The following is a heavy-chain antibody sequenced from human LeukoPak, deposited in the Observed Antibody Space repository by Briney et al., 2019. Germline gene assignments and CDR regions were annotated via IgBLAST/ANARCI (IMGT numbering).Heavy chain of an antibody. Sequence: PSDTLSLTCTVSGVSISSYYWSWLRQPPGKGLEWVGYIYYSGSTNYNPSLKSRVTISVDTSKNQFSLKLSSVTAADTAVYYCARARIRSGNPNYFDYWGQGTLVTVSS. CDR2: IYYSGST. CDR1: GVSISSYY. CDR3: ARARIRSGNPNYFDY. D-gene: IGHD2-15*01. J-gene: IGHJ4*02. V-gene: IGHV4-59*07.